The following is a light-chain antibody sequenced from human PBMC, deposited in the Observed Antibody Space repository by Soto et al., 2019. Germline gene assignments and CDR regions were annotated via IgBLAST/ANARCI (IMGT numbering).Light chain of an antibody. J-gene: IGLJ1*01. Sequence: QSALTQPASVSGSPGQSITISCTGTNNDYVHVSWYQQHPGKAPKLMIYEVSNRPSGVSNRFSGSKSGNTASLTISGLQADDEADYYCNSYTTNNTYVFGTGTKLTVL. CDR2: EVS. CDR1: NNDYVH. CDR3: NSYTTNNTYV. V-gene: IGLV2-14*01.